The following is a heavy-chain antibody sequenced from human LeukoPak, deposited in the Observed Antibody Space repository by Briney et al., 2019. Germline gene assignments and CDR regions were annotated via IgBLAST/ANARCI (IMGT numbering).Heavy chain of an antibody. V-gene: IGHV3-30-3*01. Sequence: GGSLRLSCAASGFTFSSYPMHWVRQAPGKGLEWLAFISYDGSNKYYADSVKGRSTISRDNSKNTLYLQMNSLRVEDTAVYYCARDRCGYSSTCPFDYWGQGTLVTVSS. CDR1: GFTFSSYP. CDR3: ARDRCGYSSTCPFDY. J-gene: IGHJ4*02. D-gene: IGHD6-13*01. CDR2: ISYDGSNK.